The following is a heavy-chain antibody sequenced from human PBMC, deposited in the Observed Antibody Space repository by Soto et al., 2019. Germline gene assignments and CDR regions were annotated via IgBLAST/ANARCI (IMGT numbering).Heavy chain of an antibody. CDR1: GGSIRSYY. J-gene: IGHJ4*02. CDR2: IFYSGST. D-gene: IGHD5-18*01. Sequence: EPLSLTCTVSGGSIRSYYWTWIRQPPGKGLEWLGYIFYSGSTFYNPSLKSRVTISIHTSKSQFSLQLTSVTAADTAVYYCARGAADTAMVDSWGQGTLVTVSS. CDR3: ARGAADTAMVDS. V-gene: IGHV4-59*01.